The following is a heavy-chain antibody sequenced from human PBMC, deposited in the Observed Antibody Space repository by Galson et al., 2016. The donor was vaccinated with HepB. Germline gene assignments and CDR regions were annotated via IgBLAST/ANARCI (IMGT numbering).Heavy chain of an antibody. Sequence: SLKLSCAASGFTFSTYAMNWVRQAPGKGLEWVAGISGGGGNTYYADSVKGRFTISKYNSKNTLYLQMHSLRAEDTAVYYFAKVTTNIVVYYYAMDVCAQRTTVTVSS. CDR3: AKVTTNIVVYYYAMDV. CDR1: GFTFSTYA. D-gene: IGHD3-22*01. CDR2: ISGGGGNT. J-gene: IGHJ6*02. V-gene: IGHV3-23*01.